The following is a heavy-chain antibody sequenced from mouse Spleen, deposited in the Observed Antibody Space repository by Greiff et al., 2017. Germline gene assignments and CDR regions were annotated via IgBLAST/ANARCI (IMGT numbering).Heavy chain of an antibody. CDR1: GYTFTSYW. D-gene: IGHD2-1*01. Sequence: VQLQQPGAELVRPGSSVKLSCKASGYTFTSYWMHWVKQRPIQGLEWIGNIDPSDSETHYNQKFKDKATLTVDKSSSTAYMQLSSLTSEDSAVYYCARLKNYGNYPAWFAYWGQGTLVTVSA. CDR3: ARLKNYGNYPAWFAY. CDR2: IDPSDSET. V-gene: IGHV1-52*01. J-gene: IGHJ3*01.